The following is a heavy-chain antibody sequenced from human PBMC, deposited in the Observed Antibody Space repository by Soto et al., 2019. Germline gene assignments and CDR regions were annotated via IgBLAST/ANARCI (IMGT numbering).Heavy chain of an antibody. CDR1: GFTFSSYG. V-gene: IGHV3-33*01. CDR3: ARDGEAFSNPAYDYVWGSYRPPIDY. J-gene: IGHJ4*01. D-gene: IGHD3-16*02. Sequence: QVQLVESGGGVVQPGRSLRLSCAASGFTFSSYGMHWVRQAPGKGLEWVAVIWYDGSNKYYADSVKGRFTISRDNSKNTLYMQMNSLKAEDTAVYYCARDGEAFSNPAYDYVWGSYRPPIDYWGHGTLVTVSS. CDR2: IWYDGSNK.